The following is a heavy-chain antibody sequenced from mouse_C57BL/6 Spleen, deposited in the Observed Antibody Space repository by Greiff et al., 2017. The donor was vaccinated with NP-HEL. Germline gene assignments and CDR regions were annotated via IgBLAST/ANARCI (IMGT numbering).Heavy chain of an antibody. CDR1: GYSITSGYY. Sequence: EVQLQESGPGLVKPSQSLSLTCSVTGYSITSGYYWNWIRQFPGNKLEWMGYISYDGSNNYNPSLKNRISITRDTSKNQFFLKLNSVTTEDTATYYCARDDGYDGLFAYWGQGTLVTVSA. D-gene: IGHD2-2*01. CDR3: ARDDGYDGLFAY. CDR2: ISYDGSN. J-gene: IGHJ3*01. V-gene: IGHV3-6*01.